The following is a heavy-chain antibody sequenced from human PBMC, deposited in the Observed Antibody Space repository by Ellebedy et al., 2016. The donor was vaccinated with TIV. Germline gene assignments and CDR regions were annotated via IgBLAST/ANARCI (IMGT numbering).Heavy chain of an antibody. J-gene: IGHJ4*02. Sequence: GESLKISXAASGFTFSSYWMSWVRQAPGKGLEWVAYIKQDGSDQYYVDAVKGRFTISRDNAKNSLYLQMNSLSPEDTAIYFCGKDLGFRGTAMVNDYWGQGTLVTVSS. CDR1: GFTFSSYW. CDR2: IKQDGSDQ. V-gene: IGHV3-7*03. D-gene: IGHD2-2*01. CDR3: GKDLGFRGTAMVNDY.